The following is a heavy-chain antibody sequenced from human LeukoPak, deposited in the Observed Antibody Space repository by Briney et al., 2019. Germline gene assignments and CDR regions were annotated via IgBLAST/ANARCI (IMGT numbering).Heavy chain of an antibody. Sequence: ASVKVSCKTSGYTFIAYYLHWVRQAPGQGLEWMGWLNPGPGGTLYAQKFQGRVTMTRDTSISTAYMELSRLRSDDTAVYYCARVPRGDAAMVYLDYWGQGTLVTVSS. D-gene: IGHD5-18*01. V-gene: IGHV1-2*02. J-gene: IGHJ4*02. CDR3: ARVPRGDAAMVYLDY. CDR1: GYTFIAYY. CDR2: LNPGPGGT.